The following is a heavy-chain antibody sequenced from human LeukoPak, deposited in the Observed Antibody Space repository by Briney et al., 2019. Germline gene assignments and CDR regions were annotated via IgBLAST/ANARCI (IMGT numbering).Heavy chain of an antibody. J-gene: IGHJ4*02. CDR2: LIPIFTTA. CDR1: GGTFSRYA. Sequence: SVKVSCKASGGTFSRYAISWVRQAPGQGLEWMGGLIPIFTTALYAQKFQGRVSITADDSTSTAYMELSSLRSEGTALYFCASRDGYNYRGFDSWGQGTLVTVSS. V-gene: IGHV1-69*13. D-gene: IGHD5-24*01. CDR3: ASRDGYNYRGFDS.